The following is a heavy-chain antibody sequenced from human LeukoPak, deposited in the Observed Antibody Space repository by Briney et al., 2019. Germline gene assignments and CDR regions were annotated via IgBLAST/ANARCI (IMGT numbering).Heavy chain of an antibody. CDR3: ARDRYVTSHYYYYYYMDV. CDR2: INSDGIRT. D-gene: IGHD1-14*01. CDR1: GFTFNSFW. V-gene: IGHV3-74*01. J-gene: IGHJ6*03. Sequence: GGSLRLSCAASGFTFNSFWMYWVRQVPGKGLLWVARINSDGIRTSHADSVQGRFTISRDNANNTLYLQMNSLRVEDTAVYYCARDRYVTSHYYYYYYMDVWGKGTTVTVSS.